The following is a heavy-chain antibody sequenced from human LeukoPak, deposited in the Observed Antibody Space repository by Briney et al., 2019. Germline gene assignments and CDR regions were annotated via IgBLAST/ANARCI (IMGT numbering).Heavy chain of an antibody. CDR2: ISGYGRSI. Sequence: GGSLRLSCTASGFTFASYAMAWVRQAPGKGLEWVSGISGYGRSIFYADSVKGRFTISRDNSKNTLYLQMDGLRVEDTAVYYCAKVVQLGITTIVELKPGYFDYWGQGTLATVSS. CDR1: GFTFASYA. D-gene: IGHD3-22*01. CDR3: AKVVQLGITTIVELKPGYFDY. J-gene: IGHJ4*02. V-gene: IGHV3-23*01.